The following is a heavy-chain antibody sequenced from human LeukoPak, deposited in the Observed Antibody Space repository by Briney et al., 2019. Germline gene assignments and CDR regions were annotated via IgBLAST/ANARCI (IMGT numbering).Heavy chain of an antibody. J-gene: IGHJ4*02. V-gene: IGHV1-2*02. CDR2: INPNSGGT. Sequence: ASVKVSCKASGYTFTGYYMHWVRQAPGQGLEWMGWINPNSGGTNYAQKFQGRVTMTRDTSISTAYMELSRLRSDDTAVYYCARGRKRGYSYGGYDVDYWGQGTLVTVSS. CDR3: ARGRKRGYSYGGYDVDY. D-gene: IGHD5-18*01. CDR1: GYTFTGYY.